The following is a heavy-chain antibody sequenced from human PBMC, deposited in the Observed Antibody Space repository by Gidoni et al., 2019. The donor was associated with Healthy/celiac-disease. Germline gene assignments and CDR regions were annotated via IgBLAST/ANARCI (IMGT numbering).Heavy chain of an antibody. CDR3: AREVGGGWYLDY. CDR1: GGSISSGSYY. V-gene: IGHV4-61*02. J-gene: IGHJ4*02. D-gene: IGHD6-19*01. Sequence: QVQLQESGPGLVKPSQTLSLTCTVSGGSISSGSYYWSWIRQPAGKGLEWIGRIYTSGSTNYNPSLKSRVTISVDTSKNQFSLKLSSVTAADTAVYYCAREVGGGWYLDYWGQGTLVTVSS. CDR2: IYTSGST.